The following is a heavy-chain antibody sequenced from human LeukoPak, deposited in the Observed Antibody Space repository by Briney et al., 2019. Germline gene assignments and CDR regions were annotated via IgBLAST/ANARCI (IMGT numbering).Heavy chain of an antibody. V-gene: IGHV3-33*01. D-gene: IGHD3-22*01. CDR1: GFTFSSYG. Sequence: GGSLRLSCAASGFTFSSYGMHWVRQAPGKGLEWVAVIWYDGSNKYYADSVKGRFTISRDNSKNTLYLQMNSLRAEDTAVYYCARGGYYYDSSGYPTSPFDYWGQGTLVTVSS. J-gene: IGHJ4*02. CDR3: ARGGYYYDSSGYPTSPFDY. CDR2: IWYDGSNK.